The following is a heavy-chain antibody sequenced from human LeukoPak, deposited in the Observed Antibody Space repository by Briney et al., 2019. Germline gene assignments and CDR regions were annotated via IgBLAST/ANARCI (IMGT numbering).Heavy chain of an antibody. CDR1: GFSFGNYV. CDR3: ARGPMGIYTFDV. V-gene: IGHV3-30*04. D-gene: IGHD2/OR15-2a*01. CDR2: ISSDGSSE. Sequence: GGSLRLSCAASGFSFGNYVMHWVRQAPGKGLEWVAVISSDGSSEFYADPVKGRFTISRDNFESTLHLRMDRLRVDDTAVFYCARGPMGIYTFDVWGQGTTVTVSS. J-gene: IGHJ6*02.